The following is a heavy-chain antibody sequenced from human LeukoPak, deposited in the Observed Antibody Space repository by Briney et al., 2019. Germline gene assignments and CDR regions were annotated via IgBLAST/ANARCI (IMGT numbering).Heavy chain of an antibody. CDR2: IYYSGST. CDR3: ARHRGSSWYSGAFDI. V-gene: IGHV4-59*08. CDR1: GGSISSYY. Sequence: SETLSLTCTVSGGSISSYYWSWIRQPPGKGLEWIGYIYYSGSTNYNPSLKSRVTISVDTSKNQFSLKLSSVTAADTAVYHCARHRGSSWYSGAFDIWGQGTMVTVSS. D-gene: IGHD6-13*01. J-gene: IGHJ3*02.